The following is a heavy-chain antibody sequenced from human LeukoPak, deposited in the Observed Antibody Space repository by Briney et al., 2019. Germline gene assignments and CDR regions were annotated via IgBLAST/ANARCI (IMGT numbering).Heavy chain of an antibody. CDR2: ISAYNGNT. CDR1: GYTFTSYG. CDR3: ARDNSPSGGDAFDI. V-gene: IGHV1-18*01. J-gene: IGHJ3*02. D-gene: IGHD3-10*01. Sequence: ASVKVSCKASGYTFTSYGISWVRQAPGQGLGWMGWISAYNGNTNYAQKLQGRVTMTTDTSTSTAYMELRSLRSDDTAVYYCARDNSPSGGDAFDIWGQGTMVTVSS.